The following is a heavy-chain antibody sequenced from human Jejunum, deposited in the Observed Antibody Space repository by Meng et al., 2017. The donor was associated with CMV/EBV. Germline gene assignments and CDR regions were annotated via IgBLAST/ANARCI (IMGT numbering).Heavy chain of an antibody. CDR2: ISSTGSNT. J-gene: IGHJ4*02. Sequence: QVHLVESGGGLVKPGGSLRLSCAASGFTFSDYYMTWIRQAPGKGLEWISYISSTGSNTKYADSVKGRFTISRDNADNSLYLQIYSLRVEDTAIYYCARPASVRGPIDYWGQGTLVTVYS. D-gene: IGHD5/OR15-5a*01. CDR1: GFTFSDYY. V-gene: IGHV3-11*05. CDR3: ARPASVRGPIDY.